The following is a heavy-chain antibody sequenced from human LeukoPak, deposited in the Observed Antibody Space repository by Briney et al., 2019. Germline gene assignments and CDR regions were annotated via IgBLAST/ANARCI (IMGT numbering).Heavy chain of an antibody. J-gene: IGHJ4*02. CDR2: MYSGGTT. CDR1: DGSINGYY. Sequence: SETLSLTCTVSDGSINGYYWSWIRQPPGKGLDWIGYMYSGGTTNYSPSLKSRVTISEDMSKNQFSLKLTSVTAADTAVYYCARVEGYSSWGGYWGQGTLVTVSS. D-gene: IGHD6-13*01. CDR3: ARVEGYSSWGGY. V-gene: IGHV4-59*01.